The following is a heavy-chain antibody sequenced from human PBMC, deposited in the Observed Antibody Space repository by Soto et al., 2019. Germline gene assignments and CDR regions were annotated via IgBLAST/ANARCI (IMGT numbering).Heavy chain of an antibody. V-gene: IGHV4-4*07. CDR3: AREITTPFDFWSGYRFDP. CDR2: IYTSGST. J-gene: IGHJ5*02. D-gene: IGHD3-3*01. Sequence: QVQLQESGPGLVKPSETLSLTCTVSGGSISSYYWSWIRQPAGKGLEWIGRIYTSGSTNYNPSLKSRVTMSVDTSKNQFSLKLSSVTAADTAVYYCAREITTPFDFWSGYRFDPWGQGTLVTVSS. CDR1: GGSISSYY.